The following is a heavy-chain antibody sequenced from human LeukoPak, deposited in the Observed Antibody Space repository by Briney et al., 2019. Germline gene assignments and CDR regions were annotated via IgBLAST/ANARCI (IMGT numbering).Heavy chain of an antibody. V-gene: IGHV1-2*02. J-gene: IGHJ6*03. CDR2: INPNSFGT. D-gene: IGHD3-10*01. CDR3: ARSRGLDYYGSGSYSGSDSDYYYYYMDV. Sequence: ASVTVSCMASGYTLTGYYMQRLRQAPGQGLEGMGWINPNSFGTKYPQKLQGRVTMTRDTSISSAYMEVSRLRSDDKAVYYGARSRGLDYYGSGSYSGSDSDYYYYYMDVWGKGTTVTISS. CDR1: GYTLTGYY.